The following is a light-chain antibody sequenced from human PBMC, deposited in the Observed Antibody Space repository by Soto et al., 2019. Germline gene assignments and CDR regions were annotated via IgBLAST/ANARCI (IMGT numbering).Light chain of an antibody. CDR2: DAS. Sequence: DIQMTQSPSTLSASVGDRVTITCRASQIIGSSLAWYQQTPGRAPKLLIYDASTLHTGVPSRFSGSESETEFTLPISSLQPDDSATYYCQQYYSYSYTFGQGTKVDLK. CDR3: QQYYSYSYT. CDR1: QIIGSS. J-gene: IGKJ2*01. V-gene: IGKV1-5*01.